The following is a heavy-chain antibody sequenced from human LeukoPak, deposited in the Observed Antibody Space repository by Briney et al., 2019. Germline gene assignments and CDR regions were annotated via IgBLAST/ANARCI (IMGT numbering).Heavy chain of an antibody. V-gene: IGHV3-48*01. CDR2: ISSSSSTI. CDR3: ARDTPETIVGATY. CDR1: GFTFSSYS. J-gene: IGHJ4*02. D-gene: IGHD1-26*01. Sequence: GGSLRLSCAASGFTFSSYSMNWVRQAPGKGLEWVSYISSSSSTIYYADSVKGRFTISRDNAKNSLYLQMNSLRAEDTAVYYCARDTPETIVGATYWGQGTLVTVSS.